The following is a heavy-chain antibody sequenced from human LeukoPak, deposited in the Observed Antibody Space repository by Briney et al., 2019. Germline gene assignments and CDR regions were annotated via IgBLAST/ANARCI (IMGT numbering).Heavy chain of an antibody. CDR1: GYIFTSYW. J-gene: IGHJ3*02. Sequence: GESLKISCQGSGYIFTSYWIGWVRQVPGKGLEWMGIIYPGDSDTRYSPSFQGQVTISADKSISTAYLQWSSLKASDTAMYYCARSQSQGAFDIWGQGTMVTVSS. V-gene: IGHV5-51*01. CDR3: ARSQSQGAFDI. CDR2: IYPGDSDT.